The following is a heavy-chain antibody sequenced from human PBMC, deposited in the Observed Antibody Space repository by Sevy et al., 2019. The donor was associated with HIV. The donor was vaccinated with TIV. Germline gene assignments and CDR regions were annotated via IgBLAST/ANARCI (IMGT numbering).Heavy chain of an antibody. D-gene: IGHD5-12*01. Sequence: GGSLRLSCVASGFTFTDYGMHWVRQVPGRGLEWVAFIPFDGSREYYTDSVKGRFTISRDDSKYTLYLQMNSLRSEDTAVYYCAKALNIVATILNWGQGTLVTVSS. CDR3: AKALNIVATILN. J-gene: IGHJ4*02. CDR2: IPFDGSRE. V-gene: IGHV3-30*02. CDR1: GFTFTDYG.